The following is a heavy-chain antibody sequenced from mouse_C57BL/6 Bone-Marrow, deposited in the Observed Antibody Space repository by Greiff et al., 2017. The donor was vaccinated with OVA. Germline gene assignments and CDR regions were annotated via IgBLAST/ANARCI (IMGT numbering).Heavy chain of an antibody. D-gene: IGHD2-3*01. J-gene: IGHJ2*01. CDR2: IYPGSGST. CDR3: ARFDDGIYYLYY. Sequence: VQLQQPGAELVKPGASVKMSCKASGYTFTSYWITWVKQRPGQGLEWIGDIYPGSGSTNYNEKFKSKATLTVDTSYSTACMQISSLTAEDSAVYYSARFDDGIYYLYYWGQGTTLTGSS. V-gene: IGHV1-55*01. CDR1: GYTFTSYW.